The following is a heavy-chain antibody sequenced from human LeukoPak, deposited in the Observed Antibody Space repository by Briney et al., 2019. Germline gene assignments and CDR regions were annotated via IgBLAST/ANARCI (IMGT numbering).Heavy chain of an antibody. CDR2: IYYSGST. CDR1: GGSISSGDYY. CDR3: ARDREAAAGTETDY. Sequence: SQTLSLTCTVSGGSISSGDYYWSWIRQPPGKGLEWIGYIYYSGSTYYNPSLKSRVTISVDTSKNQFSLKLSSVTAADTAVYYCARDREAAAGTETDYWGQGTLVTVSS. J-gene: IGHJ4*02. V-gene: IGHV4-30-4*08. D-gene: IGHD6-13*01.